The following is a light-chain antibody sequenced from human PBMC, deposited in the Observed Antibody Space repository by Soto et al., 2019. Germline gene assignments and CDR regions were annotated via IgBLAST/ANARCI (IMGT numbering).Light chain of an antibody. CDR1: NSNIGAGFD. J-gene: IGLJ2*01. CDR3: QSYDSSLSAPVV. V-gene: IGLV1-40*01. Sequence: QSVLTQPPSVSGAPGQRVTISCTGSNSNIGAGFDVHWYQQLPGTAPKLLIYGNSNRPSGVPDRFSGSKPGTSASLGITGLQAEDEADYYCQSYDSSLSAPVVFGGGTKVTVL. CDR2: GNS.